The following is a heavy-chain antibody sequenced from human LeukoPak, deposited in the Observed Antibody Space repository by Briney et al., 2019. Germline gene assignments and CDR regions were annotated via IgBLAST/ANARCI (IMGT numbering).Heavy chain of an antibody. CDR3: AKDQTTVTTLDWFDP. V-gene: IGHV3-30*02. CDR2: IRYDGSNK. D-gene: IGHD4-17*01. CDR1: GFTFSSYG. Sequence: GGSLRLSCAASGFTFSSYGMHWVRQAPGKGLEWVAFIRYDGSNKYYADSVKGRFTISRDNSKNTLYLQMNSLRAEDTAVYYCAKDQTTVTTLDWFDPWGQGTLVTVSS. J-gene: IGHJ5*02.